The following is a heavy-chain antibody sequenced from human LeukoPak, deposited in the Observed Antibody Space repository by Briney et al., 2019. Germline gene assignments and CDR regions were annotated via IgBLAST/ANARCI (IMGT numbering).Heavy chain of an antibody. CDR1: GFTFSSYW. Sequence: PGGSLRLSCAASGFTFSSYWMSWVRQAPGKGLEWVANIKQDGSEKYYVDSVKGRFTISRDNAKNSLYLQMNSLRDEDTAVYYCTGEAHLWAVGGWLGAFDIWGQGTVVIVSS. D-gene: IGHD3-10*01. CDR2: IKQDGSEK. CDR3: TGEAHLWAVGGWLGAFDI. J-gene: IGHJ3*02. V-gene: IGHV3-7*01.